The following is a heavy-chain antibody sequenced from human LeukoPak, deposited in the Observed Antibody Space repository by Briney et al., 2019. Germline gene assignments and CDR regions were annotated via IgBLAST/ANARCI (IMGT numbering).Heavy chain of an antibody. CDR3: ARDLSLAVPVQGY. V-gene: IGHV1-2*02. J-gene: IGHJ4*02. Sequence: PLASVKVSCKASGYTFTGYYMHWVQQAPGQGLEWMGWINPNSGGTNYAQKFQGRVTMTGDTSISTAYMELSRLRSDDTAAYYCARDLSLAVPVQGYWGQGTLVTVSS. D-gene: IGHD6-19*01. CDR2: INPNSGGT. CDR1: GYTFTGYY.